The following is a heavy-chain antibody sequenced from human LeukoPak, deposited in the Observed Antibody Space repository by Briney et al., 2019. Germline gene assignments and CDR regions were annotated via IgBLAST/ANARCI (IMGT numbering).Heavy chain of an antibody. CDR3: ARADFGVVIVY. Sequence: GGPLRLSCAASGFTFSDYSMNWVRQAPGKGLEWVSYISFSVNTKYYGDSVKGRFTISRDNAKNSLYLQMNSLRAEDTAVYYCARADFGVVIVYWGQGTLVTVSS. V-gene: IGHV3-48*01. J-gene: IGHJ4*02. CDR1: GFTFSDYS. CDR2: ISFSVNTK. D-gene: IGHD3-3*01.